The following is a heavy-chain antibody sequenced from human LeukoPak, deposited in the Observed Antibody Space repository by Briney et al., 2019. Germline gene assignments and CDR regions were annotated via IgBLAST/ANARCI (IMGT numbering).Heavy chain of an antibody. D-gene: IGHD5-18*01. CDR1: GGSISSSSYY. J-gene: IGHJ4*02. Sequence: SETLSLTCTVSGGSISSSSYYWGWIRQPPGKGLEWIGSIYYSGSTYYNPSLKSRVTISVDTSKNQFSLKLSSVTAADTAVYYCAREPQGYSYGYALDYWGQGTLVTVSS. CDR2: IYYSGST. V-gene: IGHV4-39*07. CDR3: AREPQGYSYGYALDY.